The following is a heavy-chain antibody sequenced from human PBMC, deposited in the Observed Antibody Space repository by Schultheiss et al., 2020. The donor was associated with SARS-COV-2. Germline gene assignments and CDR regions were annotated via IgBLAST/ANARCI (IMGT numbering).Heavy chain of an antibody. V-gene: IGHV2-70*11. Sequence: SGPTLVKPTQTLTLTCTFSGFSLSTSGMCVSWIRQPPGKALEWLARIDWDDDKYYSTSLKTSLTISKDTSKNQVVLTMTNMDPVDTATYYCARTTPTSCSDYWGQGTLVTVSS. J-gene: IGHJ4*02. CDR2: IDWDDDK. CDR3: ARTTPTSCSDY. D-gene: IGHD2-2*01. CDR1: GFSLSTSGMC.